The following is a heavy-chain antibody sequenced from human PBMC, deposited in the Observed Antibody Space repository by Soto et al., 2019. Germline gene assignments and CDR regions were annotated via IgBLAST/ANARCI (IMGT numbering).Heavy chain of an antibody. D-gene: IGHD6-19*01. CDR1: GFTVSSNY. CDR3: ARERGSGWTFDY. V-gene: IGHV3-66*01. CDR2: IYSGGST. J-gene: IGHJ4*02. Sequence: PGGSLRLSCAASGFTVSSNYMSWVRQAPGKGLEWVSIIYSGGSTYYADSVKGRFSISRDNSKNTLYLQMNSLRVEDTAVYYCARERGSGWTFDYWGQGTLVTVSS.